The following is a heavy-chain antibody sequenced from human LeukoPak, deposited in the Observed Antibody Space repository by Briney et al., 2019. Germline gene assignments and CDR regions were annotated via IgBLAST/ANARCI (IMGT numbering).Heavy chain of an antibody. D-gene: IGHD3-22*01. V-gene: IGHV4-34*01. CDR2: INHSGST. CDR1: GGSFSGYY. J-gene: IGHJ5*01. Sequence: SSETLSLTCAVYGGSFSGYYWSWIRQPPGKGLEWIGEINHSGSTNYNPSLKSRVTISVDTSKNQFSLKLSSVTAADTAVYYCARGSGKYYYDSSGYYHVNWFDSWGQGTLVTVSS. CDR3: ARGSGKYYYDSSGYYHVNWFDS.